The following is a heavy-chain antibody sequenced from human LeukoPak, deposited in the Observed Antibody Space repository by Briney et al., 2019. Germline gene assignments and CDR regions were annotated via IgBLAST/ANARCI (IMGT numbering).Heavy chain of an antibody. J-gene: IGHJ4*02. CDR1: GFTFSGYW. D-gene: IGHD3-10*01. Sequence: PGGSLRLSCAASGFTFSGYWMSWVRQAPGRGLEWVANINEDGSEKYYVDSVKGRFTTSRDNAENSLDLQMNSLRAEDTAVYYCARTYGSGSFDYWGQGTLVTISS. CDR3: ARTYGSGSFDY. CDR2: INEDGSEK. V-gene: IGHV3-7*05.